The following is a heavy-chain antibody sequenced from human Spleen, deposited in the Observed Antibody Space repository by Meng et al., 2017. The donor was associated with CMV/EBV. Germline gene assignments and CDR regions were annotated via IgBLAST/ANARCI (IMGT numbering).Heavy chain of an antibody. CDR3: ARISTLYWNLHL. Sequence: QLQLQEAGPWLGKPLPAPSLTFTVSGDSISSGDHYRSWICQPPGKGLEWIGHIDHSGITYYNPSLESRVTISVDTSKKRFSLTLNSVTAADTAVYYCARISTLYWNLHLWGPGTLVTVSS. V-gene: IGHV4-30-4*08. CDR2: IDHSGIT. J-gene: IGHJ2*01. CDR1: GDSISSGDHY.